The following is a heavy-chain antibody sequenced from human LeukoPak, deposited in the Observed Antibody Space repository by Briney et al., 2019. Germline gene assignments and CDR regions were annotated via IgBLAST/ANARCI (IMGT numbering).Heavy chain of an antibody. CDR2: TSSSSSYI. Sequence: KPGGSLRLSCAASGFTFSSYSMNWVRQAPGKGLEWVSSTSSSSSYIYNADSVKGRFTISRDNAKNSLYLQMNSLRAEDTAVYYCASFVGGSGSRDYWGQGTLVSVSS. CDR1: GFTFSSYS. J-gene: IGHJ4*02. CDR3: ASFVGGSGSRDY. V-gene: IGHV3-21*01. D-gene: IGHD3-10*01.